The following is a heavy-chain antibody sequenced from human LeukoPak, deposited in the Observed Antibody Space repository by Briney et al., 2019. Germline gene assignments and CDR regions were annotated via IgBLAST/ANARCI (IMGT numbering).Heavy chain of an antibody. Sequence: PGGSLRLSCAASGFTFSSYEMNWVRQAPGKGLEWVSAISRSGGSTYYADSVKGQFTISRDNSKNTLYLQMNSLRAEDTAVYYCAKGLSEWLVPFSSWGQGTLVTVSS. CDR2: ISRSGGST. CDR1: GFTFSSYE. V-gene: IGHV3-23*01. D-gene: IGHD6-19*01. J-gene: IGHJ4*02. CDR3: AKGLSEWLVPFSS.